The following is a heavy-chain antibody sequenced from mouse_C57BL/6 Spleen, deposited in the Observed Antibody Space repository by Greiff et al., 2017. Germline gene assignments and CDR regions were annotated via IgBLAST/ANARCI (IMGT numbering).Heavy chain of an antibody. J-gene: IGHJ2*01. CDR1: GFTFSSYG. CDR3: ARHDSNFDY. Sequence: EVQLQESGGDLVKPGGSLKLSCAASGFTFSSYGMSWVRQTPDKKLEWVATISSGGSYTYYPGSVKGRFTISRDNAKNTLYLQMSSLKSDDTAMYYCARHDSNFDYWGQGTTLTVSS. V-gene: IGHV5-6*01. D-gene: IGHD3-2*01. CDR2: ISSGGSYT.